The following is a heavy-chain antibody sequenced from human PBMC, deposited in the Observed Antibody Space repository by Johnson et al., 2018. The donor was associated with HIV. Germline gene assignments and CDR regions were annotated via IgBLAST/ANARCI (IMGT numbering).Heavy chain of an antibody. J-gene: IGHJ3*02. CDR2: ISYDGANK. V-gene: IGHV3-30*07. D-gene: IGHD3-22*01. Sequence: VQVVESGGGVVQPGRSLRLSCAASGITFSASAMHWIRQAPGKGLQWVSFISYDGANKDYADTVKGRFPISSDYVKNTLYLQMNTPETEDTAVYYCAKGGIYYYDSSENAFDIWGQGTMVTVSS. CDR1: GITFSASA. CDR3: AKGGIYYYDSSENAFDI.